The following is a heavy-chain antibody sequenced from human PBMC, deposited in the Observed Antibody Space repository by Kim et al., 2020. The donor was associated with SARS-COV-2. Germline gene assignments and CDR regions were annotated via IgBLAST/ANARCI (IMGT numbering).Heavy chain of an antibody. CDR1: GDSIDSDDFF. J-gene: IGHJ4*02. D-gene: IGHD6-13*01. CDR2: VYNDGDT. Sequence: SETLSLTCSVSGDSIDSDDFFWVWVRQRPGGGLEWIGNVYNDGDTRYSASLRGRASVSMDTSKNQFSLKVTSVTAADTAMYFCARQPAGSFSGFDYWGQG. V-gene: IGHV4-39*01. CDR3: ARQPAGSFSGFDY.